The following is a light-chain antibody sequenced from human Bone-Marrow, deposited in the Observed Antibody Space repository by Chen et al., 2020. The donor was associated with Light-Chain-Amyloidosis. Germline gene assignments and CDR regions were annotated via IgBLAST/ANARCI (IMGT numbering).Light chain of an antibody. Sequence: DFVMTQSPDSLAVSLGERATINCKSSQSVLYSSNNENYLAWYQQKPGQPPKLLIRWASTRDSGVPDRFSGSGSGTDFTLTISSPQAEDVAVYYCQQYYSTPFTFGPGTKVDIK. V-gene: IGKV4-1*01. J-gene: IGKJ3*01. CDR3: QQYYSTPFT. CDR2: WAS. CDR1: QSVLYSSNNENY.